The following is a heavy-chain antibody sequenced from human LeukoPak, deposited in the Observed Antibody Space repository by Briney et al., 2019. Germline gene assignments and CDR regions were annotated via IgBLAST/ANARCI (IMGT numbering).Heavy chain of an antibody. CDR3: ARVGATGATADN. Sequence: ASVKVSCKASGYTFSDHNMHWIRQAPGQGLEWMGWINPNSGATNYAQKFQGRVTMTSDTSTSTVYLELTSLTSEDTAVYFCARVGATGATADNWGQGTLVTVSS. CDR1: GYTFSDHN. J-gene: IGHJ4*02. CDR2: INPNSGAT. V-gene: IGHV1-2*02. D-gene: IGHD4/OR15-4a*01.